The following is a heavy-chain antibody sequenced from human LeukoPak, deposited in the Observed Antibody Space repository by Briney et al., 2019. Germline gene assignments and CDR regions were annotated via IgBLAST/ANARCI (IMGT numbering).Heavy chain of an antibody. D-gene: IGHD4-17*01. CDR2: IYHSGSV. CDR3: AKPTSFYGDYAY. V-gene: IGHV4-39*01. CDR1: DDSISSSSYY. Sequence: PSETLSLTCTVSDDSISSSSYYWGWIRPPPGKGLEWIGSIYHSGSVFYNPSLKSRVTISVDTSKNQFSLRLTSVTAADTAVYYCAKPTSFYGDYAYWGQGALVTVSS. J-gene: IGHJ4*02.